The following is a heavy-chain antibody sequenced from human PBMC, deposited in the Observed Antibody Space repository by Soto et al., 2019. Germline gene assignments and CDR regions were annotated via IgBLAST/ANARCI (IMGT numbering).Heavy chain of an antibody. CDR3: ARGGFSYYDILTGYHRPDYYYGMDV. CDR1: GYTFTSYD. J-gene: IGHJ6*02. Sequence: QVQLVQSGAEVKNPGASVKVSCKASGYTFTSYDINWVRQATGQGLEWMGWMNPNSGNTGYAQKFQGRVTMTRNTSISTAYMELSSLRSEDTAVYYCARGGFSYYDILTGYHRPDYYYGMDVWGQGTTVTVSS. V-gene: IGHV1-8*01. CDR2: MNPNSGNT. D-gene: IGHD3-9*01.